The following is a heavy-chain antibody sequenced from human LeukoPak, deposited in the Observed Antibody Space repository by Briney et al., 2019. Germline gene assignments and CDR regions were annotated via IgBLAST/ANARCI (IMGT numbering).Heavy chain of an antibody. Sequence: GGSLRLSCAASGFSFRDHAMNWVRQAPGQGLEWVSSLSETGETTDYADSVKGRFTISRDNSNNILYLQMNSLRADDTAVHYCAKQWLVGIWGQGTLVTVSS. J-gene: IGHJ4*02. D-gene: IGHD6-19*01. V-gene: IGHV3-23*01. CDR3: AKQWLVGI. CDR2: LSETGETT. CDR1: GFSFRDHA.